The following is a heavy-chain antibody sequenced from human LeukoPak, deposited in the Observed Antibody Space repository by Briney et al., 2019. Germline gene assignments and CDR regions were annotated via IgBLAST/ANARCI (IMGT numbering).Heavy chain of an antibody. J-gene: IGHJ4*02. D-gene: IGHD3-22*01. V-gene: IGHV2-5*01. CDR3: AHSGSSGYYPLRVNYFDY. CDR1: GFSLSTSGVG. CDR2: IYWNDDK. Sequence: SGPTLVRPTQTLTLTCTFSGFSLSTSGVGVGWIRQAPGKALEWLALIYWNDDKRYSPSLKSRLTITKDTSKNQVVLTMTNMDPVDTATYYCAHSGSSGYYPLRVNYFDYWGQGTLVTVSS.